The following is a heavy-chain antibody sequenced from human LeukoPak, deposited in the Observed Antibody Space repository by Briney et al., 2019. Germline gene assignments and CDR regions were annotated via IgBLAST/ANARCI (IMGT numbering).Heavy chain of an antibody. J-gene: IGHJ6*03. V-gene: IGHV5-51*01. CDR1: GYSFTSYW. Sequence: GESLKISCKGSGYSFTSYWIGWVRQMPGKGLEWMGIIYPGDSDTRYRPSFQGRVTISADKSISTAYLQWSSLKASDTAMYYCARFSGWSIAAAPSPNYYYYMDVWGKGTTVTVSS. CDR3: ARFSGWSIAAAPSPNYYYYMDV. D-gene: IGHD6-6*01. CDR2: IYPGDSDT.